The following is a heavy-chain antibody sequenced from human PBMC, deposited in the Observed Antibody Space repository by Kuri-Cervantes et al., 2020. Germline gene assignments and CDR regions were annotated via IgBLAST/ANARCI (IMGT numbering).Heavy chain of an antibody. D-gene: IGHD1-26*01. V-gene: IGHV3-48*01. CDR3: ARDALSGSYNWDY. Sequence: GGSLRLSCTASGFTFSSHWMTWVRQAPGKGLEWISYISSTSNTIYYTDSVKGRFTISRDNVKNLLYLQMDSLRAEDTALYYCARDALSGSYNWDYWGQGTLVTVSS. CDR1: GFTFSSHW. J-gene: IGHJ4*02. CDR2: ISSTSNTI.